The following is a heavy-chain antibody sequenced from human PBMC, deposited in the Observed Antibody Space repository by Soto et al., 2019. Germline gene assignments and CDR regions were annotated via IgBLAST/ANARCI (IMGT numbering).Heavy chain of an antibody. Sequence: PGESLKISCKGSGYSFTSYWIGWVRQMPGKGLEWMGIIYPGDSDTRYSPSFQGQVTISADKSISTAYLQWSSLKASDTAMYYCARLAGSHLNLANWFDPWGQGTRVTVSS. CDR1: GYSFTSYW. CDR2: IYPGDSDT. D-gene: IGHD1-7*01. V-gene: IGHV5-51*01. J-gene: IGHJ5*02. CDR3: ARLAGSHLNLANWFDP.